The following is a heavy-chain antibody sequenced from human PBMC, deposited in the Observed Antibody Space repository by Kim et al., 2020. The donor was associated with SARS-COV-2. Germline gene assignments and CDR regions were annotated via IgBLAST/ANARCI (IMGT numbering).Heavy chain of an antibody. D-gene: IGHD3-22*01. Sequence: ASVKVSCKASGYTFTSYGISWVRQAPGQGLEWMGWISAYNGNTNYAQKLQGRVTMTTDTSTSTAYMELRSLRSDDTAVYYCARGHQTYYYDSSGYYSDYWGQGTLVTVSS. CDR1: GYTFTSYG. CDR3: ARGHQTYYYDSSGYYSDY. CDR2: ISAYNGNT. V-gene: IGHV1-18*01. J-gene: IGHJ4*02.